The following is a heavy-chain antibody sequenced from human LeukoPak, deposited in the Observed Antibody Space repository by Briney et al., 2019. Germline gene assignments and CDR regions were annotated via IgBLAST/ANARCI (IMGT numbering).Heavy chain of an antibody. J-gene: IGHJ6*02. D-gene: IGHD3-3*01. CDR2: ISSSGSTI. V-gene: IGHV3-11*01. CDR1: GFTFSDYY. CDR3: ARELLRFLEWLTPPNGMDV. Sequence: GGSLRLSCAASGFTFSDYYMSWIRQAPGKGLEWVSYISSSGSTIYYADSVKGRFTISRDNAKNSLYLQMNSLRAEDTAVYYYARELLRFLEWLTPPNGMDVWGQGTTVTVSS.